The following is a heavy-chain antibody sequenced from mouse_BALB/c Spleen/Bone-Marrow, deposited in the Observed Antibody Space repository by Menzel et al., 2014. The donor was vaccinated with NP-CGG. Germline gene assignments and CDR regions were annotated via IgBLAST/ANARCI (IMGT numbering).Heavy chain of an antibody. V-gene: IGHV1-63*02. Sequence: VQLQQSGAELVRPGTSVKMSCKAAGYTFTNYWIGWVKRRPGHGLEWIGDIYPGGGYTNYNEKFKGKATLTADTSSSTAYMQLGSLTSEDSAIYYCARGHYFDYWGQGTTLTVSS. CDR1: GYTFTNYW. CDR3: ARGHYFDY. CDR2: IYPGGGYT. D-gene: IGHD3-3*01. J-gene: IGHJ2*01.